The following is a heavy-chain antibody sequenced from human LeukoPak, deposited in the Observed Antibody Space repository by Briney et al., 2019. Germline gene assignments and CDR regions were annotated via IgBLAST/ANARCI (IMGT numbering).Heavy chain of an antibody. J-gene: IGHJ4*02. CDR2: IIPIFGTA. V-gene: IGHV1-69*01. CDR1: GGTSSSYA. Sequence: ASVKVSCKASGGTSSSYAISWVRQAPGQGLEWMGGIIPIFGTANYAQKFQGRVTITADESTSTAYMELSSLRSEDTAVYYCARERQGIAAALYYWGQGTLVTVSS. D-gene: IGHD6-13*01. CDR3: ARERQGIAAALYY.